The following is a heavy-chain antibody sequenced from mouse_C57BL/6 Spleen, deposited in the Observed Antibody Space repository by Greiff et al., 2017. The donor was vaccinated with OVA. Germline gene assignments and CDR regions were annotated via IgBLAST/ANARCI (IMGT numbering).Heavy chain of an antibody. CDR1: GYSFTGYY. D-gene: IGHD1-1*01. CDR3: ARLLRGDY. Sequence: EVKLMESGPELVKPGASVKISCKASGYSFTGYYMHWVKQSSEKSLEWIGEINPSTGGTSYNQKFKGKATLTVDKSSSTAYMQLKSLTSEDSAVYYCARLLRGDYWGQGTSVTVSS. J-gene: IGHJ4*01. V-gene: IGHV1-43*01. CDR2: INPSTGGT.